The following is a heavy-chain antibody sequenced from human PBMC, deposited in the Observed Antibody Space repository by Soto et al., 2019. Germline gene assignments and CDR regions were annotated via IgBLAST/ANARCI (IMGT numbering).Heavy chain of an antibody. V-gene: IGHV1-69*12. D-gene: IGHD3-16*01. Sequence: QVQLVQSGAEVKKPGSSVKVSCKASGGTFSSYAISWVRQAPGQGLEWMGGIIPILGTANYAQKFQGRVTITAEESTSTAYMALRSLRSEDTAVYSCASTQYYDTDAFDIWGQGTMVTVSS. J-gene: IGHJ3*02. CDR2: IIPILGTA. CDR1: GGTFSSYA. CDR3: ASTQYYDTDAFDI.